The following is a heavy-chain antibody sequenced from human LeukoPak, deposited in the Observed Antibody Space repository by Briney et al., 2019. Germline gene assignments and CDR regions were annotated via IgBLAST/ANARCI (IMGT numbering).Heavy chain of an antibody. D-gene: IGHD3-16*01. V-gene: IGHV4-4*07. Sequence: SETLSLICNVSRGSVTSYFWNWIRQPAGKGLECIGRVHASGSTNYSPSLKSRLTIFLEKSKNNFSLKLTSVTAGDTAVYYCARDVDSEGGLFGVWGRGIPVLVSS. J-gene: IGHJ2*01. CDR1: RGSVTSYF. CDR3: ARDVDSEGGLFGV. CDR2: VHASGST.